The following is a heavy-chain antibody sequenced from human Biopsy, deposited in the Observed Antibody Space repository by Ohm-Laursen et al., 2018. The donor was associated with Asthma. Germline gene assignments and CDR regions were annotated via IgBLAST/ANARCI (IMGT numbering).Heavy chain of an antibody. D-gene: IGHD3-22*01. CDR1: GGSVSSGNNS. J-gene: IGHJ4*02. Sequence: SQTLSLTCPVSGGSVSSGNNSWTWIRQPPGKGLEWIGYMYHSGRTYYNPSLKSRVNISVDKSKNQFSLKVNSVTAADTAVYYCARGDSSNWSHYYFDYWGQGTLVTVSS. CDR3: ARGDSSNWSHYYFDY. V-gene: IGHV4-30-2*01. CDR2: MYHSGRT.